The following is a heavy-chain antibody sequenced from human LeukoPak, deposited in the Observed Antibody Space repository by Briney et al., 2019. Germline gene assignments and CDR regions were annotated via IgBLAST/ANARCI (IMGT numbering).Heavy chain of an antibody. CDR3: ARAETAGATPDY. CDR2: ISSSSSYI. D-gene: IGHD1-26*01. J-gene: IGHJ4*02. V-gene: IGHV3-21*01. CDR1: GFTFSSYS. Sequence: GGSLRLSCAASGFTFSSYSMNWVRQAPGKGLEWVSSISSSSSYIYYADSVKGRFTISRDNAKNSLYLQMNSLRAEDTAVYYCARAETAGATPDYWGQGTLVTVSS.